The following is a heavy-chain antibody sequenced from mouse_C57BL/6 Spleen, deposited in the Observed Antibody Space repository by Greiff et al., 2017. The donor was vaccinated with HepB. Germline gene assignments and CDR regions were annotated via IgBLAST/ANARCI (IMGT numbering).Heavy chain of an antibody. D-gene: IGHD2-3*01. V-gene: IGHV6-3*01. Sequence: EVKLMESGGGLVQPGGSMKLSCVASGFTFSNYWMNWVRQSPEKGLEWVAQIRLKSDNYATHYSVSVKGRFTISRDDSKSSVYLQMNNLRAEDTGIYYCTGLYDLFDYWGQGTTLTVSS. CDR3: TGLYDLFDY. CDR2: IRLKSDNYAT. CDR1: GFTFSNYW. J-gene: IGHJ2*01.